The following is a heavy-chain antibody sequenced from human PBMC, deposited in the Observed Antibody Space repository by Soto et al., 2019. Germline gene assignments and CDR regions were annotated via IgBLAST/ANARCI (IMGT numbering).Heavy chain of an antibody. CDR1: GYRIADYT. J-gene: IGHJ4*02. CDR2: IAAGNGNT. CDR3: ARDFGSPSSPFDS. D-gene: IGHD6-6*01. Sequence: GASVKVSCKASGYRIADYTIHWVRQAPGHGLEWMGWIAAGNGNTRFSQKFQGRLTITWDTPANIAYMELSSLRSEDTSLYYCARDFGSPSSPFDSWGQGTLVTVSS. V-gene: IGHV1-3*01.